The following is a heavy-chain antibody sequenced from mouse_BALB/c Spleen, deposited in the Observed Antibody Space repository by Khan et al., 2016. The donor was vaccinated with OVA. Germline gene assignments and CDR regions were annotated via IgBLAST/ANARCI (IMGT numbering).Heavy chain of an antibody. V-gene: IGHV1-9*01. CDR2: ILPGSGRT. CDR1: GYTFSSYW. Sequence: QVQLQQSGAELMKPGASVKISCKATGYTFSSYWIAWVQQRPGHGLEWIGEILPGSGRTNYNEKFKGKATFTADTSSNTAYMQLSNLTSDDSAVDYCARGNYDGSSSWFGYWGQGTLVTVSA. D-gene: IGHD1-1*01. J-gene: IGHJ3*01. CDR3: ARGNYDGSSSWFGY.